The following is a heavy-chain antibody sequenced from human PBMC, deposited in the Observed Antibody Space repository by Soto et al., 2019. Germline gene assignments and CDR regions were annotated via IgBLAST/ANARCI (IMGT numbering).Heavy chain of an antibody. CDR2: INAGNGNA. Sequence: QVQLVQSGAEVKKPGASVKVSCKASGYTFTNYAMHWVRQAPGQGLEWMGWINAGNGNAKYSQKFQGRVTITRDTSASTDYMELSSLRSEDTAVYSCAILRYFGEGMGFDPWGQGTLVTVSS. CDR3: AILRYFGEGMGFDP. V-gene: IGHV1-3*01. CDR1: GYTFTNYA. J-gene: IGHJ5*02. D-gene: IGHD3-9*01.